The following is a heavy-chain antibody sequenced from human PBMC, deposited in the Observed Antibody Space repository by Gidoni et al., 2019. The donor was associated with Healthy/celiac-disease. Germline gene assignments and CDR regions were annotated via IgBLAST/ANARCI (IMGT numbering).Heavy chain of an antibody. V-gene: IGHV3-30*18. J-gene: IGHJ4*02. CDR2: ISYDGSNK. CDR1: GFPFSSSG. D-gene: IGHD6-6*01. Sequence: QVQLVESGGGVVQPGRSLRLSCAASGFPFSSSGMHGVRQAPGKGLEWVAVISYDGSNKYYEDSVKGRFTISRDNSKNTLYLQMNSLRAEDTAVYYCAKDGSFAADSSSGGYFDYWGQGTLVTVSS. CDR3: AKDGSFAADSSSGGYFDY.